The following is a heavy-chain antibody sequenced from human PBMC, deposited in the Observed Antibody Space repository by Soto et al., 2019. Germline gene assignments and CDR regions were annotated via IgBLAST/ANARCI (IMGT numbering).Heavy chain of an antibody. V-gene: IGHV3-30-3*01. J-gene: IGHJ4*02. D-gene: IGHD3-22*01. Sequence: GGSLRLSCAASGFTFSSYAMHWVRQAPGKGLKWVAVISYDGSNKFYADSVKGRFTISRDNSKITLYLQMNSLRAEDTAVYYCARNENPHYYDSSGPVDYWGQGTLVTVSS. CDR2: ISYDGSNK. CDR3: ARNENPHYYDSSGPVDY. CDR1: GFTFSSYA.